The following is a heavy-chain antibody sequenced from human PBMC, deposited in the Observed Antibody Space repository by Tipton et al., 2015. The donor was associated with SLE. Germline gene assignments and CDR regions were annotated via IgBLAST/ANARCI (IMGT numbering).Heavy chain of an antibody. CDR3: ARGPYYYMDV. CDR2: ISYSGST. V-gene: IGHV4-59*12. J-gene: IGHJ6*03. CDR1: GGSISTYY. Sequence: TLSLTCTVSGGSISTYYWSWIRQPPGKGLEWIGYISYSGSTHYSPSLKSRVTISLDTSRNQCSLNLTSVTAADTAVYYCARGPYYYMDVWGKGTTVTVSS.